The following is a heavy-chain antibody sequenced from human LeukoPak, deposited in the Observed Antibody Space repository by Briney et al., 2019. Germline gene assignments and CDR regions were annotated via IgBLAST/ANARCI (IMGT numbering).Heavy chain of an antibody. D-gene: IGHD1-26*01. CDR2: ISFDESNK. J-gene: IGHJ5*02. CDR1: RLIISSFG. CDR3: AKEPLGVDP. V-gene: IGHV3-30*18. Sequence: GGSLRLSCIASRLIISSFGMLWVRQAPGKGLEWVAVISFDESNKYYADSVKGRFTISRDISKNTLYLQMNSLRAEDTAMFYRAKEPLGVDPWGQGTLVTVSS.